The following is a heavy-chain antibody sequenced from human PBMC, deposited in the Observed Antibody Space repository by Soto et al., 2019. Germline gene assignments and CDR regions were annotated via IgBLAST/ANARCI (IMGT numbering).Heavy chain of an antibody. Sequence: QVQLVESGGGVVQPGGSLRLSCVASGFTFTSYAMHWVRQAPGKGLEWVAVMSYDGTSTNYADAVKGRFTVSRDTSKNTLNLQMNNLRPDDSAIYYCARDRPYGDPNWFDPWGKGTLVTVSS. CDR3: ARDRPYGDPNWFDP. V-gene: IGHV3-30-3*01. J-gene: IGHJ5*02. CDR1: GFTFTSYA. CDR2: MSYDGTST. D-gene: IGHD4-17*01.